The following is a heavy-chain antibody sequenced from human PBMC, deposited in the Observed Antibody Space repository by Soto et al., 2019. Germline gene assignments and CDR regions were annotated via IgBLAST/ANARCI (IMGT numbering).Heavy chain of an antibody. CDR2: IYHSGST. V-gene: IGHV4-4*02. CDR1: GDSISSSNW. Sequence: QVQLQESGPGLVKPSGTLSLTCAVSGDSISSSNWWNWVRQPPGKGLEWIGEIYHSGSTNYNPSLKSRVTISVDKSTNQFSLNLNSVTAADTAVYYCARTSGSYFRDFWGQGILVTVSS. CDR3: ARTSGSYFRDF. J-gene: IGHJ4*02. D-gene: IGHD1-26*01.